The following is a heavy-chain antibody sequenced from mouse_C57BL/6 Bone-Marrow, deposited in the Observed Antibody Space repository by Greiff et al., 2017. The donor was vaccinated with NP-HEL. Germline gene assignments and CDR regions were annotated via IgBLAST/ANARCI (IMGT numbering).Heavy chain of an antibody. CDR1: DSEVFPIAY. CDR2: ILPSIGRT. D-gene: IGHD2-3*01. J-gene: IGHJ3*01. Sequence: QVQLQQSGSELRSPGSSVKLSCKDFDSEVFPIAYMSLVRQKPGHGFEWIGGILPSIGRTIYGEKFEDKATLDADTLSNTAYLELNSLTSEDSAIYYCARDDGYSAWFAYWGQGTLVTVSA. V-gene: IGHV15-2*01. CDR3: ARDDGYSAWFAY.